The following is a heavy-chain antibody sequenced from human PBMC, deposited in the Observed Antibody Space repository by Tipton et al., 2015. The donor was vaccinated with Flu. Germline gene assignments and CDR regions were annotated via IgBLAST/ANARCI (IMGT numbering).Heavy chain of an antibody. CDR1: GFTFSSYG. J-gene: IGHJ5*02. V-gene: IGHV3-30*02. CDR2: IRYDGSNK. D-gene: IGHD3-22*01. CDR3: AKDRVTTIVVVTLGFDP. Sequence: SLRLSCAASGFTFSSYGMHWVRQAPGKGLEWVAFIRYDGSNKYYADSVKGRFTISRDNSKNTLYLQMNSLRAEDTAVYYCAKDRVTTIVVVTLGFDPWGRGTLVTVSS.